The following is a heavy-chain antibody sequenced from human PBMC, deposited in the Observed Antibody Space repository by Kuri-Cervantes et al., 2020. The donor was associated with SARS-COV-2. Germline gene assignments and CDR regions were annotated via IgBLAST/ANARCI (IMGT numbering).Heavy chain of an antibody. J-gene: IGHJ3*02. V-gene: IGHV4-31*01. CDR2: IYYSGST. CDR3: ARRRLRRGDDAFDI. CDR1: GGSISSGGYY. D-gene: IGHD3-10*01. Sequence: SETLSLTCTVSGGSISSGGYYWSWIRQHPGKGLEWIGYIYYSGSTYYNPSLKSLVTISVDTSETQFSLKLSSVTAADTAVYYCARRRLRRGDDAFDIWGQGTMVTVSS.